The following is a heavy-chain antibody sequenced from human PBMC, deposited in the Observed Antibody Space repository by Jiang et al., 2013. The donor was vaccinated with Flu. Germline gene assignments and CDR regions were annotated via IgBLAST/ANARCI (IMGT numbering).Heavy chain of an antibody. CDR2: IDWDDDK. Sequence: KPTQTLTLTCTFSGFSLSTSGMCVSWIRQPPGKALEWLARIDWDDDKYYSTSLKSRLTITKDTSKNQVVLTMTNMDPVDTATYYCAHGPDSSGYPDYFDYWGQGTLVTVSS. D-gene: IGHD3-22*01. J-gene: IGHJ4*02. V-gene: IGHV2-70*12. CDR1: GFSLSTSGMC. CDR3: AHGPDSSGYPDYFDY.